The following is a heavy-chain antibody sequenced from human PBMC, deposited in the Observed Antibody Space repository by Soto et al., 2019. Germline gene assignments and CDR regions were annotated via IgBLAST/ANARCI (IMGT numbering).Heavy chain of an antibody. J-gene: IGHJ6*02. D-gene: IGHD3-10*01. CDR2: IYYSGST. Sequence: SEALSLTCTVSGDSISRYYWTWIRQPPGRGLEWIGYIYYSGSTKYNPSLKSRVTISVDTSKNQFSLKLSSVTAADTAVYYCASPLLWFGELGGMDVWGQGTTVTVSS. CDR3: ASPLLWFGELGGMDV. V-gene: IGHV4-59*08. CDR1: GDSISRYY.